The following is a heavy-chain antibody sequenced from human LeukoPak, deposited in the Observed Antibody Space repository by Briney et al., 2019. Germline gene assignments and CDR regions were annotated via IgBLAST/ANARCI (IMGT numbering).Heavy chain of an antibody. J-gene: IGHJ4*02. Sequence: ASVKVSCKASGYTFTSYKINWVRQAPGQGLEWMGWISAYNGDTNYAQKLQGRVTMTTDTSTSTAYMELRSLRSDDTAVYYCARNWATVTSPYFDYWGQGTLVTVSS. CDR1: GYTFTSYK. CDR3: ARNWATVTSPYFDY. D-gene: IGHD4-17*01. CDR2: ISAYNGDT. V-gene: IGHV1-18*01.